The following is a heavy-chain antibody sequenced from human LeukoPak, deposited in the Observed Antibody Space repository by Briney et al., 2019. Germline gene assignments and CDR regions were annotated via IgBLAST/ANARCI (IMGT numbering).Heavy chain of an antibody. D-gene: IGHD2-8*02. CDR2: ISNDGNEK. Sequence: GRSLRLSCAASGFTFSAYVMHWVRQAPGKGLECVAVISNDGNEKYCADSVKGRFSISRDNSKNTLYLQMSSLRTEDTAVYYCVRDGGYTGGWTYGAGDYWGQGNLVTVSS. V-gene: IGHV3-30*04. CDR1: GFTFSAYV. J-gene: IGHJ4*01. CDR3: VRDGGYTGGWTYGAGDY.